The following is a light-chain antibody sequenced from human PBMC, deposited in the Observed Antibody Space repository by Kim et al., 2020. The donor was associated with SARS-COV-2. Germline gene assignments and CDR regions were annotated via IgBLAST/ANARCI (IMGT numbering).Light chain of an antibody. Sequence: SSELTQDPAVSVALGQTVRITCRGDSLRSYYATWYQHKPGQAPVLVIYGKNNRPSGIPDRFSGSSSGNTASLTITGAQAEDEADYYCKSRGNSGNVVFGGGTQLTVL. CDR2: GKN. CDR3: KSRGNSGNVV. J-gene: IGLJ2*01. CDR1: SLRSYY. V-gene: IGLV3-19*01.